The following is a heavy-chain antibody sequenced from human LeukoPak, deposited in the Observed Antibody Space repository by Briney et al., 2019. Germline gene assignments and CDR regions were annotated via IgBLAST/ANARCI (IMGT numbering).Heavy chain of an antibody. J-gene: IGHJ4*02. CDR1: GGSISSGGYY. CDR2: IYYSGST. Sequence: SETLSLTCTVSGGSISSGGYYWSWIRQHPGKGLEWIGYIYYSGSTYYNPSLKSRVTISVDTSKNQFSLKLSSVTAADTAVYYCAGSIAVEPHFDYWGQGTLVTVSS. V-gene: IGHV4-31*03. D-gene: IGHD6-13*01. CDR3: AGSIAVEPHFDY.